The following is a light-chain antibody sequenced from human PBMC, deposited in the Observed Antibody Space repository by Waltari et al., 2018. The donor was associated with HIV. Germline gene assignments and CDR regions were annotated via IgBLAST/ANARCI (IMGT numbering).Light chain of an antibody. CDR2: KAS. CDR3: QQYYTSLRT. V-gene: IGKV1-5*03. CDR1: EYVDTW. Sequence: DIQMTQSPSNLSAPIGDTVSITCRASEYVDTWLAWYQQRPGAAPNLLIYKASGVEVVVQSRFSGSGSGTDFTLTINSLQPDDLGYYYCQQYYTSLRTFGQGTKVEIK. J-gene: IGKJ1*01.